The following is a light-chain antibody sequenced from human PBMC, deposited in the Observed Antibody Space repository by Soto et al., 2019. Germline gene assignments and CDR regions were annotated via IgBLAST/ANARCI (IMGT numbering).Light chain of an antibody. CDR1: QGISNY. CDR3: QQYHRSSIT. V-gene: IGKV1-17*03. J-gene: IGKJ5*01. Sequence: DIQMTQSPSAMSASVGDRVTITCRASQGISNYLAWFQQKPGKVPKRLIYAASSLQSGVPSRFSGSGSGTEFTLAINSLQPDDFAAYYCQQYHRSSITFGQGTRLEIK. CDR2: AAS.